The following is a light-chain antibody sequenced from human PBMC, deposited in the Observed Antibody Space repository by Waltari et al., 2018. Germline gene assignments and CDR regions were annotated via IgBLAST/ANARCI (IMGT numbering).Light chain of an antibody. CDR3: QSYDSSLSGAV. CDR1: SSNIGSGYD. Sequence: QSVLTQPPSLSGAPGQRVTISCTGSSSNIGSGYDVHWYQQLPGSAPKLLIYVNSNRPLGVPDRFSGYKSGTSASLAISGLQDEDEADYYCQSYDSSLSGAVFGGGTQLTVL. J-gene: IGLJ7*01. CDR2: VNS. V-gene: IGLV1-40*01.